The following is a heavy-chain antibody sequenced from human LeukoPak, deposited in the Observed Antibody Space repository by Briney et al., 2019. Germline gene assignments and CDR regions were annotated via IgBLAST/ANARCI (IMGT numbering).Heavy chain of an antibody. CDR1: GFTFSSYS. CDR3: ARDRPNHDILTGYMRTWPDAFDI. CDR2: ISSSSSYI. V-gene: IGHV3-21*01. Sequence: GGSLRLSCAASGFTFSSYSMNWVRQAPGKGLEWVSSISSSSSYIYYADSVKGRFTISRDNAKNSLYLQMNSLRAEDTAVYYCARDRPNHDILTGYMRTWPDAFDIWGQGTMVTVSS. D-gene: IGHD3-9*01. J-gene: IGHJ3*02.